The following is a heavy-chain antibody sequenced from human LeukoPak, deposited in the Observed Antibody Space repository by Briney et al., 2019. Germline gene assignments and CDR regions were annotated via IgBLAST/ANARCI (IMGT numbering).Heavy chain of an antibody. V-gene: IGHV3-7*01. D-gene: IGHD4-17*01. CDR3: AKPTYGDSYFDY. CDR2: IKQDGSEK. CDR1: GFTFSSYW. Sequence: PGGSLRLSCAASGFTFSSYWMNWVRQAPGKGLEWVANIKQDGSEKYYVDSVKGRFTISRGNAKNSLYLQMNSLRAEDTAVYYCAKPTYGDSYFDYWGQGTLVTVSS. J-gene: IGHJ4*02.